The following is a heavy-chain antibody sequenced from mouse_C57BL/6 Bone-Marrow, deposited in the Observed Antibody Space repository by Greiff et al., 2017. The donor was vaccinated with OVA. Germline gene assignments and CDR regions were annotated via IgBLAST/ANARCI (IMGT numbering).Heavy chain of an antibody. CDR2: IRSKSNNNTT. D-gene: IGHD1-1*01. Sequence: EVQLVESGGGLVQPKGSLKLSCAASGFSFTTYAMNWVRQAPGKGLEWVARIRSKSNNNTTYYADSVKVRFTISRDDKESMLYLQMNNMRTDDTAVYYCVGQNYDGSPWFADWGQGTLVTFSA. V-gene: IGHV10-1*01. CDR3: VGQNYDGSPWFAD. J-gene: IGHJ3*01. CDR1: GFSFTTYA.